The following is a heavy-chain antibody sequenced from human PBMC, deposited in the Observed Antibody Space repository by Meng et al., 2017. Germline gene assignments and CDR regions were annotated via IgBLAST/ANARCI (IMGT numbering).Heavy chain of an antibody. CDR1: GGSISSSNW. V-gene: IGHV4-4*02. CDR3: AREIAAAYCGGDCYL. D-gene: IGHD2-21*02. J-gene: IGHJ5*02. CDR2: IYHSGST. Sequence: QVQLQESGPGLVKPSGTLSLPCAVSGGSISSSNWWGWVRQPSGKGLEWIGEIYHSGSTNYNPSLKSRVTISVDKSKNQFSLKLSSVTAADTAVYYCAREIAAAYCGGDCYLWGQGTLVTVSS.